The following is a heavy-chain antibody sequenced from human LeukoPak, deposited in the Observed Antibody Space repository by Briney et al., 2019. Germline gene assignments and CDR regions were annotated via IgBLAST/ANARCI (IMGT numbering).Heavy chain of an antibody. J-gene: IGHJ4*02. CDR2: LSSSGSAF. CDR1: GFTFSSYE. CDR3: ARDSPNEGILWWSIDY. D-gene: IGHD2-21*01. V-gene: IGHV3-48*03. Sequence: GGSLRLSCEDSGFTFSSYEMNWVRQAPGKGLEWIAYLSSSGSAFSYADSVKGRFTISRDNAKNSLYLQMNSLRAEDTAVYYCARDSPNEGILWWSIDYWGQGTLVTVSS.